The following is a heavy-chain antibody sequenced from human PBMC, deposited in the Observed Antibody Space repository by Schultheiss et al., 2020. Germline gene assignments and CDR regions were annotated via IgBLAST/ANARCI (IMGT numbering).Heavy chain of an antibody. D-gene: IGHD4-17*01. V-gene: IGHV3-23*01. Sequence: GGSLRLSCAASGFTFSNAWMNWVRQAPGKGLEWVSAISGSGGSTYYADSVKGRFTISRDNSKNTLYLQMNSLRAEDTAVYYCAREFGDFTRLYYYYGMDVWGQGTTVTVSS. CDR2: ISGSGGST. CDR1: GFTFSNAW. CDR3: AREFGDFTRLYYYYGMDV. J-gene: IGHJ6*02.